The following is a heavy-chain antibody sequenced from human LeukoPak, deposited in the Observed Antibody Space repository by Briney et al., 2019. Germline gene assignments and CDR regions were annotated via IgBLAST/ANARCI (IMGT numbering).Heavy chain of an antibody. CDR1: CGSINNHY. D-gene: IGHD5-18*01. V-gene: IGHV4-59*11. Sequence: SETLSLTCIVSCGSINNHYWSWIRQPPGKGLEWIGYIYDSWNTNYNPSLKSRVTLSIDTSKNQFSLNLTSVTAADTAVYYCARDQIGYGLDYWGQGTLVTVSS. CDR2: IYDSWNT. J-gene: IGHJ4*02. CDR3: ARDQIGYGLDY.